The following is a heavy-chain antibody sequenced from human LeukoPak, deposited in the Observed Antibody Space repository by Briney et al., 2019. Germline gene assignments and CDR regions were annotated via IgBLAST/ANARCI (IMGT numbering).Heavy chain of an antibody. J-gene: IGHJ6*02. CDR3: AIFCSTSFSCGYGMDV. CDR1: GYTFTSYD. D-gene: IGHD2-2*01. V-gene: IGHV1-8*01. Sequence: ASVKVSCKASGYTFTSYDINWVRQATGQGLEWMGWMNPNSGNTGYAQKFQGRVTMTRNNSISTAYMELSSLRSEDTAVYYCAIFCSTSFSCGYGMDVWGQGPTVTVSS. CDR2: MNPNSGNT.